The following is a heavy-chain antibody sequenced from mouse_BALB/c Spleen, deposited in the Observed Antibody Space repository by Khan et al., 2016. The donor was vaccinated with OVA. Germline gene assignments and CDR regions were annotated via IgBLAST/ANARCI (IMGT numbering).Heavy chain of an antibody. J-gene: IGHJ3*01. CDR2: IVYSGNT. D-gene: IGHD2-4*01. CDR3: ARKDYYDYDPFPY. CDR1: GYSITSEYA. V-gene: IGHV3-2*02. Sequence: EVQLQESGPGLVKPSLSLSLTCTVTGYSITSEYAWNWIRQFPGNKLEWMGYIVYSGNTRFNPSLKSRTSITRDTFKNQFFLQLNSVTAEDTATYYCARKDYYDYDPFPYWGQGTLVTVSA.